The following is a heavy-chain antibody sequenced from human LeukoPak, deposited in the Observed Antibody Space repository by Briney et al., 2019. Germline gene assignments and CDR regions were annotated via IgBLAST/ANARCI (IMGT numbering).Heavy chain of an antibody. CDR3: ARLAAAGPTYDRY. D-gene: IGHD6-13*01. V-gene: IGHV5-51*01. Sequence: GESLKISCKGSGYGFTSYWIGWVRQMPGKGLEWTGIIYPGDSDTRYSPSFQGQVTISAGKSISTAYLQWSSLKASDTAMYYCARLAAAGPTYDRYWGQGTLVTVSS. CDR1: GYGFTSYW. CDR2: IYPGDSDT. J-gene: IGHJ4*02.